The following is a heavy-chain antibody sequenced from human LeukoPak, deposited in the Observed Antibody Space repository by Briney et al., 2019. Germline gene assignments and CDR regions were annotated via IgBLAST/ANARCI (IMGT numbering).Heavy chain of an antibody. CDR2: IYYSGST. Sequence: SETLSLTCTVSGGSISSYYWSWIRQPPGKGLEWIGYIYYSGSTNYNPSLKSRVTISVDTSKNQFSLKLSSVTAADTAVYYCARAYDDGSSDYWGQGPLVTVSS. J-gene: IGHJ4*02. CDR1: GGSISSYY. V-gene: IGHV4-59*01. D-gene: IGHD4-17*01. CDR3: ARAYDDGSSDY.